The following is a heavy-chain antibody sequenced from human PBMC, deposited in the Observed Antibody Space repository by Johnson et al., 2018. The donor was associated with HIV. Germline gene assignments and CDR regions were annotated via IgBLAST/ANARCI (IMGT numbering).Heavy chain of an antibody. D-gene: IGHD3-22*01. J-gene: IGHJ3*02. CDR3: AREFGGYYDSSGYYYEWCDAFDI. V-gene: IGHV3-74*01. CDR2: INCDGSST. Sequence: MQLVESGGDLVQPGGSLRLSCAASRFTFSSYWMHWVRQGPGKGLVWVSRINCDGSSTRYADSVTVRFLISRDHANNTLYLQMNSLRAEDTAVYYCAREFGGYYDSSGYYYEWCDAFDIWGQGTMVTVSS. CDR1: RFTFSSYW.